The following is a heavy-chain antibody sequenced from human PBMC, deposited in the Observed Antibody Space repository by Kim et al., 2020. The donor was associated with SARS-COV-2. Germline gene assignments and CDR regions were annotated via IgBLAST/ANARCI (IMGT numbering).Heavy chain of an antibody. CDR2: IYYSGST. Sequence: SETLSLTCTVSGGSISSSSYYWGWIRHPPGKGLEWIGSIYYSGSTYYNPSLKSRVTISVDTSKNQFSLKLSSVTAADTAVYYCNFMVRGPLFGYYYYDMDVWGQGTTVTVSS. CDR3: NFMVRGPLFGYYYYDMDV. CDR1: GGSISSSSYY. D-gene: IGHD3-10*01. J-gene: IGHJ6*02. V-gene: IGHV4-39*01.